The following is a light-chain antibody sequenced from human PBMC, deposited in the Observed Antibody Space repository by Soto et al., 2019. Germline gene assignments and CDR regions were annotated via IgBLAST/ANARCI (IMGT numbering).Light chain of an antibody. V-gene: IGKV1-8*01. Sequence: AIRMTQSPSSLSASTGDRVTITCRASQGINSYLAWYQQKPGKAPKLLIYAASTLQSGVASRFSGSGSGTDFTLTISCLQSEDFATYYCQQYYSYPWTFGQGTKVEIK. CDR2: AAS. CDR3: QQYYSYPWT. J-gene: IGKJ1*01. CDR1: QGINSY.